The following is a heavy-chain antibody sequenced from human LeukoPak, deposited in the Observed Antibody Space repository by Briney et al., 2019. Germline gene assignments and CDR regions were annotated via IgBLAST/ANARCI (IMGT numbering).Heavy chain of an antibody. J-gene: IGHJ4*02. CDR3: AKDIVKYYDSSGYWEFDY. CDR1: GFTFDDYA. D-gene: IGHD3-22*01. Sequence: ALRLSCAASGFTFDDYAMQWGRQAPGKGRDWISRTRWNSGSMVYADSVKGRFTISRDNAKNSLYLQMNSLRAHDKALYYCAKDIVKYYDSSGYWEFDYWGQGTLGTVSS. CDR2: TRWNSGSM. V-gene: IGHV3-9*01.